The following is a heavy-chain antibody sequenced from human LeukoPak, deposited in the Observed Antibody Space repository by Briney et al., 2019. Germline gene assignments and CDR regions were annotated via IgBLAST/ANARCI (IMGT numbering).Heavy chain of an antibody. CDR1: GYTFTSYD. CDR2: MNPNSGNT. D-gene: IGHD3-3*01. Sequence: ASVKVSCKASGYTFTSYDINWVRQATGQGLEWMGWMNPNSGNTGYAQKFQGRVTMTRNTSISTAYMELSSLRSEDTAVYYCARGRLANYYDLWSGYYSYYYYYMDVWGKGTTVTVSS. CDR3: ARGRLANYYDLWSGYYSYYYYYMDV. J-gene: IGHJ6*03. V-gene: IGHV1-8*01.